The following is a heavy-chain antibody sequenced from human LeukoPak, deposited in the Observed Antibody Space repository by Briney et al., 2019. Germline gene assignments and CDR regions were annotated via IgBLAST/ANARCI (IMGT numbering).Heavy chain of an antibody. CDR3: ARDGRHRLLRVGGFEGGWFDP. CDR1: GYTFTNYA. V-gene: IGHV1-18*01. CDR2: ISAYNGNT. D-gene: IGHD3-10*01. Sequence: ASVKVSCKASGYTFTNYAISWVRQAPGQGLEWMGWISAYNGNTKYTQKFQGRVTMTRDTSTNTAYMELRSLRSHDTAIYYCARDGRHRLLRVGGFEGGWFDPWGQGTLVTVSS. J-gene: IGHJ5*02.